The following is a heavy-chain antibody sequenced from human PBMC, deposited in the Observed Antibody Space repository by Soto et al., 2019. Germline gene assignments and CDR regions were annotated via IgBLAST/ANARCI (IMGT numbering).Heavy chain of an antibody. CDR2: IYYSGST. Sequence: SETLSLTCDVSGYFISSGFYWGWIRQPPGKGLEWIGYIYYSGSTYYNPSLKSRVTISVDTSKNQFSLKLSSVTAADTAVYYCARTRELVARANWFDPWGQGTLVTVSS. J-gene: IGHJ5*02. V-gene: IGHV4-38-2*01. CDR3: ARTRELVARANWFDP. D-gene: IGHD2-15*01. CDR1: GYFISSGFY.